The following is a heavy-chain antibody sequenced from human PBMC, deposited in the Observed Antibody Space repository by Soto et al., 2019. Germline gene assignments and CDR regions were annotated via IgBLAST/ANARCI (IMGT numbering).Heavy chain of an antibody. CDR1: GYTFTSYY. CDR3: ARGFELRFLEWANDY. J-gene: IGHJ4*02. CDR2: INPSGGST. Sequence: QVQLVQSGAEVKKPGASVKVSCKASGYTFTSYYMHWVRQAPGQGLEWMGIINPSGGSTSYAQKFQGRVTMTRDTSTSTVYMELSSLRSEDTAVYYCARGFELRFLEWANDYWGQGTLVTVSS. V-gene: IGHV1-46*03. D-gene: IGHD3-3*01.